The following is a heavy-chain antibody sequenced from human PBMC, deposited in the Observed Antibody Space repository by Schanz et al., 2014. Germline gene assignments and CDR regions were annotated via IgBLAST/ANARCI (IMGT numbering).Heavy chain of an antibody. J-gene: IGHJ4*02. Sequence: EVQLVESGGGLVQPGGSLRLSCAASGFTFGNFFMSWVRQAPGKGLEWVANIKQDGIEKSYVDSVKGRFTISRDNAKRSLYLQMTSLTADDTAVYYCARDKGGYYPFDYWGRGTLVTVSS. V-gene: IGHV3-7*01. CDR3: ARDKGGYYPFDY. CDR2: IKQDGIEK. CDR1: GFTFGNFF. D-gene: IGHD3-3*01.